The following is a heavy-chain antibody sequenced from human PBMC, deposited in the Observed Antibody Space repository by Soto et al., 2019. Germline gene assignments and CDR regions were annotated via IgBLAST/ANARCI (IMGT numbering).Heavy chain of an antibody. CDR1: GGTFSTSA. J-gene: IGHJ6*02. D-gene: IGHD3-3*02. V-gene: IGHV1-69*12. Sequence: QVQLMQSGAEVKKPGSSVKVSCKASGGTFSTSAISWVRQAPGEGLEWVGGIMPVFATPDYAQQFQGRVTISADESTTTAYLELTSLTTDDTAVYYCARDKGRQQLGGNYYYILDVWGQGTAITVSS. CDR2: IMPVFATP. CDR3: ARDKGRQQLGGNYYYILDV.